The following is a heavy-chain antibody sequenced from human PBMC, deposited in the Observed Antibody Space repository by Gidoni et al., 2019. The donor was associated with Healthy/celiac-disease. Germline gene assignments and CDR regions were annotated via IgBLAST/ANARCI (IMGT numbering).Heavy chain of an antibody. Sequence: EVQLVESGGGLVQPGGSLRLSCAASGFTVSSNYVSWVRQAPGKGLEWVAVISVGVSTYYADSVKGRFTISRHNSKHTLYLQMNSLRAEDTAVYYCARGGWHNDYLGQGTLVTVSS. CDR2: ISVGVST. V-gene: IGHV3-53*04. D-gene: IGHD6-19*01. J-gene: IGHJ4*02. CDR3: ARGGWHNDY. CDR1: GFTVSSNY.